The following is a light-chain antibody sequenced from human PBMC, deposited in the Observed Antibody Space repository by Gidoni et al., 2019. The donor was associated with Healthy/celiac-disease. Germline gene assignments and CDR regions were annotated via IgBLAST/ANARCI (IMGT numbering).Light chain of an antibody. CDR2: AAS. V-gene: IGKV1-9*01. CDR1: QGISSY. Sequence: DIQLTQSPSFLSASGGDRATITCRASQGISSYLAWYQQKPGKAPKLLIYAASTLQSGVPSRFSGSGSGTEFTLTLRSLQPEDFATYYCQQLNSYPLTFGGGTKVEIK. CDR3: QQLNSYPLT. J-gene: IGKJ4*01.